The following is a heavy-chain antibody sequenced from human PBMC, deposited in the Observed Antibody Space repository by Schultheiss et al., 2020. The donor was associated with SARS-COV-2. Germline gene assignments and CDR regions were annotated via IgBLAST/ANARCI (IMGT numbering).Heavy chain of an antibody. Sequence: GESLKISCAASGFSVTSDYMSWVRQAPGKGLEWVALISYDGSNKDHADSVKGRFTISRDNSKNTLYLQMNSLRPEDAAVYYCARRNHYERKESDIWGQGTVVTVSS. CDR3: ARRNHYERKESDI. CDR1: GFSVTSDY. V-gene: IGHV3-30*01. J-gene: IGHJ3*02. CDR2: ISYDGSNK. D-gene: IGHD3-22*01.